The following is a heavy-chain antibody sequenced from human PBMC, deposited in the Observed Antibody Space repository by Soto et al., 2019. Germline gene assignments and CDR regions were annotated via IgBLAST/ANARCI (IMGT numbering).Heavy chain of an antibody. CDR3: VRTLSWRRGPLAS. Sequence: EVQLVESGGGLIQPGGSLRLSCAASGFIFNTYSMNWVRQAPGKGLEWVSYISGSSQTIFYADSVRGRFTISRDNAKNSTYLQMVSLRDEDTAVYYCVRTLSWRRGPLASWGQGNLVTVSS. J-gene: IGHJ4*02. V-gene: IGHV3-48*02. D-gene: IGHD2-15*01. CDR1: GFIFNTYS. CDR2: ISGSSQTI.